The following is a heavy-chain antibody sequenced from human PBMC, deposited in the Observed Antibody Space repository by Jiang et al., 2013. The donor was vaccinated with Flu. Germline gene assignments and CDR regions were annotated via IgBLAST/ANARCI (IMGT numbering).Heavy chain of an antibody. D-gene: IGHD5-12*01. Sequence: GRFTISRDNSKNTLYLQMNSLRAEDTAVYYCARDASGATIFPYYYFDYWGQGTLVTVSS. CDR3: ARDASGATIFPYYYFDY. V-gene: IGHV3-30*01. J-gene: IGHJ4*02.